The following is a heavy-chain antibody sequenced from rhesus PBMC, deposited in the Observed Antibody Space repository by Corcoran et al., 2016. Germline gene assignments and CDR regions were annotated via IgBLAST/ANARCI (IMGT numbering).Heavy chain of an antibody. V-gene: IGHV3S42*01. D-gene: IGHD4-23*01. CDR3: AKEPEYTNWGYYFDY. CDR2: FNICGGST. J-gene: IGHJ4*01. CDR1: GFTFSNYW. Sequence: VQLVESGGGLAKPGGSLRLSCAASGFTFSNYWMNWVRQTPGKGLEWISAFNICGGSTYYADSVNGRCTISRENSKNTLSLQMNSMRAEDTAVYYCAKEPEYTNWGYYFDYWGQGVLVTVSS.